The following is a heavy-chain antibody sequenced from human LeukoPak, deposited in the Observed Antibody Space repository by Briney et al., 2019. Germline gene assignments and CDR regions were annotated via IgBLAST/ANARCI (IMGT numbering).Heavy chain of an antibody. Sequence: PSETLSLTCTVSGGSISSSSYYWGWIRQPPGKGLEWIGSIYYCGSTYYNPSLKSRVTISVDTSKNQFSLKLSSVTAADTAVYYCASWYYYDSSGYYWEYFQHWGQGTLVSVCS. CDR1: GGSISSSSYY. CDR2: IYYCGST. CDR3: ASWYYYDSSGYYWEYFQH. J-gene: IGHJ1*01. D-gene: IGHD3-22*01. V-gene: IGHV4-39*01.